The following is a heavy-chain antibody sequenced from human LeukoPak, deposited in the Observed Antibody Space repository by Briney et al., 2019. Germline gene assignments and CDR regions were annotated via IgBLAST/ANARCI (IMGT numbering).Heavy chain of an antibody. J-gene: IGHJ3*02. D-gene: IGHD4-17*01. V-gene: IGHV1-69*05. CDR3: ARGATVTTPNDAFDI. Sequence: SVKVSCKASGGTFSSYAISWVRQAPGQGLEWMGGIIPIFGTANYAQKFQGRVTITTDESTSTAYMELSSLRSEDTAVYSCARGATVTTPNDAFDIWGQGTMVTVSS. CDR1: GGTFSSYA. CDR2: IIPIFGTA.